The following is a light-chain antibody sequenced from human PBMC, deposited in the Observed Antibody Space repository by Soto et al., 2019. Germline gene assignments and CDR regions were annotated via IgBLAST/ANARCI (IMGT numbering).Light chain of an antibody. CDR2: DNN. V-gene: IGLV1-51*01. CDR3: GTLDSSLSAS. Sequence: QSVLTQPPSVSAAPGQKVTISCSGSSSNIGNNYVSWYQQLPGTAPKLLIYDNNKRPSGIPDRFSGSKSGTSATLGITGLQTGDEADYYCGTLDSSLSASFGGGTKVTVL. CDR1: SSNIGNNY. J-gene: IGLJ2*01.